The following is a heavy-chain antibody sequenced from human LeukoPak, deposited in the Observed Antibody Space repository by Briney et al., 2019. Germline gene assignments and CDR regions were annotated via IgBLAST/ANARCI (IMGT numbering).Heavy chain of an antibody. Sequence: SETLSLTCAVYGGSFSGYYWSWIRQPPGKGLEWIGYIYYSGSTNYNPSLKSRVTISVDTSKNQFSLKLSSVTAADTAVYYCARQIAAAGTEAFDIWGQGTMVTVSS. CDR3: ARQIAAAGTEAFDI. V-gene: IGHV4-59*08. J-gene: IGHJ3*02. D-gene: IGHD6-13*01. CDR1: GGSFSGYY. CDR2: IYYSGST.